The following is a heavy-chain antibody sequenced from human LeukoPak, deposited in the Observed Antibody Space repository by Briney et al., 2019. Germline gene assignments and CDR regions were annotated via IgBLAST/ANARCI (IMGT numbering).Heavy chain of an antibody. CDR3: ARSDIYDSSGYYFDY. V-gene: IGHV1-69*13. J-gene: IGHJ4*02. CDR1: GGTFRTFA. D-gene: IGHD3-22*01. Sequence: SVKVSCKASGGTFRTFAISWVRQAPGQGLEWMGGIIPIFGTANYAQKFQGRVTITADESTSTAYMELSSLRSEDTAVYYCARSDIYDSSGYYFDYWGQGTLVTVSS. CDR2: IIPIFGTA.